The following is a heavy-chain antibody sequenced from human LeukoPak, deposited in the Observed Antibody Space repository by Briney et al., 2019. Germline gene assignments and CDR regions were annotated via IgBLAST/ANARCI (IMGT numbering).Heavy chain of an antibody. CDR3: ARGGPSSSWYRVGYFDY. J-gene: IGHJ4*02. Sequence: LRLSCAASGFTFSSYAMHWVRQPPGKGLEWIGEINHSGSTNYNPSLKSRVTISVDTSKNQFSLRLSSVTAADTAVYYCARGGPSSSWYRVGYFDYWGQGTLVTVSS. V-gene: IGHV4-34*01. CDR2: INHSGST. CDR1: GFTFSSYA. D-gene: IGHD6-13*01.